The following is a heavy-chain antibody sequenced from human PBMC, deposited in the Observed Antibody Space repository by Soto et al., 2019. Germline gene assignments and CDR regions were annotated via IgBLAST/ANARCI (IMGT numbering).Heavy chain of an antibody. CDR2: INHSGST. J-gene: IGHJ5*02. Sequence: SETLSLTCAVYGGSFSGYDWSWIRQPPGKGLEWIGEINHSGSTNYNPSLKSRVTISVDTSKNQFSLKLSSVTAADTAVYYCARRRIAAAGNNWFDPWGQGTLVTVSS. V-gene: IGHV4-34*01. CDR3: ARRRIAAAGNNWFDP. D-gene: IGHD6-13*01. CDR1: GGSFSGYD.